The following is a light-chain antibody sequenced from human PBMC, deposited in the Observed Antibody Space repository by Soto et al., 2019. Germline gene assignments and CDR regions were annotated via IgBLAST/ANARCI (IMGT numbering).Light chain of an antibody. CDR3: QQYNTDAYT. CDR2: QAS. Sequence: DIQMTQSPSTLSASVGDRVTITCRASQSIDTWLAWYQQKPGKAPKLLIFQASRLESGVPSRFSGSGSGTQFTLTISSLQPDDFGTYYCQQYNTDAYTFARGTKLEIK. J-gene: IGKJ2*01. CDR1: QSIDTW. V-gene: IGKV1-5*03.